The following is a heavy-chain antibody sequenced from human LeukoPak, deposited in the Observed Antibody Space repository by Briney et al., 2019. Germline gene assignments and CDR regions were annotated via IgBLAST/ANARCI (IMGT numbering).Heavy chain of an antibody. Sequence: TSETLSLTCTVSRGSMTSYYWGWIRQPPGKGLEWIGSIYSAGSTYYNPSLKSRVIISVDTSKYQFSLKLSSVTAADTAVYYCARSYHSSSWRWFDPWGQGTLVTVSS. V-gene: IGHV4-39*01. CDR3: ARSYHSSSWRWFDP. D-gene: IGHD6-13*01. J-gene: IGHJ5*02. CDR1: RGSMTSYY. CDR2: IYSAGST.